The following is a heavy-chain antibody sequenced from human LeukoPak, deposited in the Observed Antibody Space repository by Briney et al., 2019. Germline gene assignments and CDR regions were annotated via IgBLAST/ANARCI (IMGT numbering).Heavy chain of an antibody. J-gene: IGHJ6*02. CDR1: GFTFSDYY. CDR3: ARDYGSGSYYYYYGMDV. Sequence: PGRTLRLSCAASGFTFSDYYMSWIRQAPGKGLEWVSYISSSGSTIYYADSVKGRSTISRDNAKNSLYLQMNSLRAEDTAVYYCARDYGSGSYYYYYGMDVWGQGTTVTVSS. D-gene: IGHD3-10*01. CDR2: ISSSGSTI. V-gene: IGHV3-11*01.